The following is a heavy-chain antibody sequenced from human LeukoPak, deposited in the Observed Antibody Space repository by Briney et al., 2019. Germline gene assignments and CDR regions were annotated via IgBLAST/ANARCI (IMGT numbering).Heavy chain of an antibody. CDR3: AGFPDYYDSSGYYYFDY. J-gene: IGHJ4*02. V-gene: IGHV1-18*01. CDR2: ISAYNGNT. CDR1: GYTFTSYG. Sequence: ASVKVSCKASGYTFTSYGISWVRQAPGQGLEWMGWISAYNGNTNYAQKLQGRVTMTTDTSTSTAYMELRSLRSDDTAVYYCAGFPDYYDSSGYYYFDYWGQGTLVTVSS. D-gene: IGHD3-22*01.